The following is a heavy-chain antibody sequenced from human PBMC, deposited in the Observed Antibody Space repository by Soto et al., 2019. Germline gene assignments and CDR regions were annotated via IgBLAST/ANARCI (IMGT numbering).Heavy chain of an antibody. V-gene: IGHV4-59*01. CDR2: IYYSGST. CDR3: ARDKRRNGGSFDY. Sequence: SETLSLTCTVSGGSISSYYWSWTRQPPGKGLEWIGYIYYSGSTNYNPSLKSRVTISVDTSKNQFSLKLSSVTAADTAVYYCARDKRRNGGSFDYWGQGTLVTVSS. CDR1: GGSISSYY. J-gene: IGHJ4*02. D-gene: IGHD3-10*01.